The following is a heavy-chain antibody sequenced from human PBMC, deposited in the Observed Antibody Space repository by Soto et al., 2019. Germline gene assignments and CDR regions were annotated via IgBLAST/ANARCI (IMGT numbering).Heavy chain of an antibody. CDR2: ISGSGGST. J-gene: IGHJ4*02. Sequence: PGGSLRLSCAASRFTFNNYAMNWVRQAPGKGLEWVSVISGSGGSTYYADSVKGRFTVSRVNSKNTLYLQMNSLRAEDTAVYYCAKGGSSSSSPLDFWGRGALVTVSS. CDR3: AKGGSSSSSPLDF. V-gene: IGHV3-23*01. D-gene: IGHD2-2*01. CDR1: RFTFNNYA.